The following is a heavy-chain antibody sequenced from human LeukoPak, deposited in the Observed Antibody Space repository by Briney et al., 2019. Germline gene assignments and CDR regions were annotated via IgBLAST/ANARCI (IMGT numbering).Heavy chain of an antibody. D-gene: IGHD3-9*01. CDR2: IKSKSGGGTT. V-gene: IGHV3-15*07. CDR1: GFTFTNTW. J-gene: IGHJ3*01. CDR3: ARDWYHAFDF. Sequence: PGGSLGLSCAASGFTFTNTWMNWVRQAPGKGLEWVGRIKSKSGGGTTDYAAPVKGRFTISRDDSKNTLYLQMNSLKTEDTAVYYCARDWYHAFDFWGQGTMVTVSS.